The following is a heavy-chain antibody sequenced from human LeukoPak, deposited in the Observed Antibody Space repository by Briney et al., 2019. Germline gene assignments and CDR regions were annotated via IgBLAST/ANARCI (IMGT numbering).Heavy chain of an antibody. CDR1: GFTFSYYG. Sequence: PGGSLRLSCAASGFTFSYYGMHWVRQAPGKGLEWVTFIGYDGTDKYYADSVKGRFNISRDNSKNTLSLHMNSLRAEDTAVYYCARDLTYNSWYYFDSWGQGTLVTVSS. V-gene: IGHV3-30*02. J-gene: IGHJ4*02. CDR2: IGYDGTDK. CDR3: ARDLTYNSWYYFDS. D-gene: IGHD6-13*01.